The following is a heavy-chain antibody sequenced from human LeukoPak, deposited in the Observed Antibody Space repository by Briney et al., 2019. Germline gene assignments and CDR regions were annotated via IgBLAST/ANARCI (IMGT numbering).Heavy chain of an antibody. CDR3: ARDLTISVGPSWFDP. CDR2: IKQDGSEK. J-gene: IGHJ5*02. CDR1: GFTFSSYW. Sequence: GGSLRLSCAASGFTFSSYWMSWVRQAPGKGLEWVANIKQDGSEKYYVDSVKGRFTISRDNAKNSLYLQMNSLRAEDTAVYYCARDLTISVGPSWFDPWGQGTLVTVSP. D-gene: IGHD3-3*01. V-gene: IGHV3-7*01.